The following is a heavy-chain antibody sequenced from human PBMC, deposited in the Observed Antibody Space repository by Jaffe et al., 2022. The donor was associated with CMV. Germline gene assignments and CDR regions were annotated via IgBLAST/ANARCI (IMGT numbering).Heavy chain of an antibody. CDR3: ARDEPRYFDWLLFGERSSSAFDI. CDR1: GFTFSSYE. Sequence: EVQLVESGGGLVQPGGSLRLSCAASGFTFSSYEMNWVRQAPGKGLEWVSYISSSGSTIYYADSVKGRFTISRDNAKNSLYLQMNSLRAEDTAVYYCARDEPRYFDWLLFGERSSSAFDIWGQGTMVTVSS. V-gene: IGHV3-48*03. CDR2: ISSSGSTI. J-gene: IGHJ3*02. D-gene: IGHD3-9*01.